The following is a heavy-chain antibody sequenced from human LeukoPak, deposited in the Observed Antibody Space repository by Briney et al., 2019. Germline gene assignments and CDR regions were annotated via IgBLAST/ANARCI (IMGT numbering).Heavy chain of an antibody. Sequence: GGSLRLSCAASGFTFSSYSMNWVRQAPGKGLEWVSYISSSSSTIYYADSVKGRFTISRDNAKNSLYLQMNSLRAEDTAVYYCARDPTSEGRQAPDYWGQGTLVTVSS. V-gene: IGHV3-48*04. CDR1: GFTFSSYS. CDR3: ARDPTSEGRQAPDY. CDR2: ISSSSSTI. D-gene: IGHD2/OR15-2a*01. J-gene: IGHJ4*02.